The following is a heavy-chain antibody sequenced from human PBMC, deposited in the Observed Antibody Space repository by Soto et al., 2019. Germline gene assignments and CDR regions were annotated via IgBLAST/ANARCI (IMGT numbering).Heavy chain of an antibody. CDR3: ARDRSAGGFDY. CDR2: VSATSGTT. CDR1: GFTFSNYA. J-gene: IGHJ4*02. D-gene: IGHD3-10*01. Sequence: PGGSLRLSCAASGFTFSNYAMIWVRQAPVNGLEFVSLVSATSGTTYYTDSVKGRFTISRYNSMNTLYLQMNSLRADYTAVYYCARDRSAGGFDYWGQGTLVTVSS. V-gene: IGHV3-23*01.